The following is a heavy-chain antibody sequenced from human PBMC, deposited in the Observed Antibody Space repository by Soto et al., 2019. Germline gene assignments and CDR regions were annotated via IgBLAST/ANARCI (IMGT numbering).Heavy chain of an antibody. Sequence: QEHLVESGGGVVQPGTSLRLSCAASGLTFSNYGMHWVRQAPGKGLEWVAVIWYDGITKFYADSVQGRFSISRDNSKNTLYLQMNSLTAEDTAVYFCATVDNYYGSAFWGQGTLVTVSP. CDR2: IWYDGITK. D-gene: IGHD3-10*01. J-gene: IGHJ4*02. V-gene: IGHV3-33*01. CDR1: GLTFSNYG. CDR3: ATVDNYYGSAF.